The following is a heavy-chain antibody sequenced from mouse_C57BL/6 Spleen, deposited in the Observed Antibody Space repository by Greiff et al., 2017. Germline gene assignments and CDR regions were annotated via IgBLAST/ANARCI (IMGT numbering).Heavy chain of an antibody. CDR3: ARGGVGRDYAMDY. V-gene: IGHV1-69*01. D-gene: IGHD4-1*01. CDR2: IDPSDSYT. CDR1: GYTFTSYW. J-gene: IGHJ4*01. Sequence: QVQLQQPGAELVMPGASVKLSCKASGYTFTSYWMHWVKQRPGQGLEWIGEIDPSDSYTNYNQKFKGKSTLTVDKSSSTAYMQLSSLTSEDSAVYYCARGGVGRDYAMDYWGQGTSVTVSS.